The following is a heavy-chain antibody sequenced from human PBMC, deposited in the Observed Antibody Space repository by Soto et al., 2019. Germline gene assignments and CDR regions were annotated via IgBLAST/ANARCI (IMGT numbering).Heavy chain of an antibody. J-gene: IGHJ6*02. CDR1: GRSITSGRYY. CDR2: IYYSGST. V-gene: IGHV4-31*03. D-gene: IGHD6-13*01. CDR3: ARVPNEKSSSWWAKYYYGMDV. Sequence: SETLSPTCTVAGRSITSGRYYWSWIRQHPGKGLEWIGYIYYSGSTYYNPSLKSRVTISVDTSKNQFSLKLSSVTAADTAVYYCARVPNEKSSSWWAKYYYGMDVWGQGTTVTVSS.